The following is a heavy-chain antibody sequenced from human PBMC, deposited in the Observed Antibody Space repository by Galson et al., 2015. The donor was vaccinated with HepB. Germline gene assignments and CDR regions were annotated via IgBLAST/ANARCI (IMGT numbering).Heavy chain of an antibody. J-gene: IGHJ6*02. V-gene: IGHV4-59*01. D-gene: IGHD2-21*02. CDR3: ARGGTATYYYYYGMDV. CDR1: GGSISSYY. Sequence: SETLSLTCTVSGGSISSYYWSWIRQPPGKGLEWIGYIYYSGSTNYNPSLKSRVTISVDTSKNQFSLKLSSVTAADTAVYYCARGGTATYYYYYGMDVWGQGTTVTVSS. CDR2: IYYSGST.